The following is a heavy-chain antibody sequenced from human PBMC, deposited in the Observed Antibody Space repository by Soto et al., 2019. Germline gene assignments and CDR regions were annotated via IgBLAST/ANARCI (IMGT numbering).Heavy chain of an antibody. D-gene: IGHD3-10*01. CDR2: IYYSGST. Sequence: SQTLSLTCTVSGGSISSYYWSWIRQPPGKGLEWIGYIYYSGSTNYNPSLKSRVTISVDTSKNQFSLKLSSVTAADTAVYYCARDAYGSGSYEDTRFDYWGQGTLVTVSS. CDR3: ARDAYGSGSYEDTRFDY. J-gene: IGHJ4*02. V-gene: IGHV4-59*01. CDR1: GGSISSYY.